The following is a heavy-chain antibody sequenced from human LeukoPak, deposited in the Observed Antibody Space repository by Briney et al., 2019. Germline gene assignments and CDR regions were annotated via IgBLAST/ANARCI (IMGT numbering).Heavy chain of an antibody. CDR3: ATRASVRWSGGSCYSEYWYFDL. D-gene: IGHD2-15*01. V-gene: IGHV1-24*01. CDR1: GYTLTELS. J-gene: IGHJ2*01. CDR2: FDPVDGET. Sequence: GASVKVSCKVSGYTLTELSMHWGGQAAGKGGGGRGGFDPVDGETIYAQKLQGRGTMTEDTSTDTAYMELSSLRSEDTAVYYCATRASVRWSGGSCYSEYWYFDLWGRGTLVTVSS.